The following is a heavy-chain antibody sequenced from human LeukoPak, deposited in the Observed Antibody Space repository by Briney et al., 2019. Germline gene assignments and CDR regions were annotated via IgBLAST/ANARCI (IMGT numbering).Heavy chain of an antibody. CDR1: GGSISSYY. Sequence: PSETLSLTCTVSGGSISSYYWSWIRQPPGKGLEWIGYIYYSGSTNYNPSLKSRVTISVDTSKNQFSLKLSSVTAADTAVYYCARAPYDSGGYYDYYFDYWGQGTLVTVSP. CDR3: ARAPYDSGGYYDYYFDY. D-gene: IGHD3-22*01. V-gene: IGHV4-59*08. CDR2: IYYSGST. J-gene: IGHJ4*02.